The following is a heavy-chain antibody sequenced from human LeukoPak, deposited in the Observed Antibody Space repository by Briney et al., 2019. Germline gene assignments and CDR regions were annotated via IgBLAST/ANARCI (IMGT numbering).Heavy chain of an antibody. CDR2: IYYSGST. D-gene: IGHD6-6*01. J-gene: IGHJ6*02. Sequence: SETLSLTCTVSGGSIRSGSYYWGWIRQPPGKGLEWIGSIYYSGSTYYNPSLKSRVTISVDTSKNQFSLKLSSVTAADTAVYYCARSNIAARPGYYYYGMDVWGQGTTVTVSS. V-gene: IGHV4-39*01. CDR1: GGSIRSGSYY. CDR3: ARSNIAARPGYYYYGMDV.